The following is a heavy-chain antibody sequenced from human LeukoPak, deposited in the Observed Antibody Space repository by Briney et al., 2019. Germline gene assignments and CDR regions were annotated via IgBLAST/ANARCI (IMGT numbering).Heavy chain of an antibody. CDR3: ARDPLHCSSTSCWARNYFDY. CDR1: TYTFTNYY. J-gene: IGHJ4*02. V-gene: IGHV1-46*01. Sequence: ASVKVSCKASTYTFTNYYMHWARQAPGQGLEWMGIINPSGGSTGYAQKFQGRVTMTRDTSTSTAYMELSSLRSEDTAVYYCARDPLHCSSTSCWARNYFDYWGQGTLVTVSS. D-gene: IGHD2-2*01. CDR2: INPSGGST.